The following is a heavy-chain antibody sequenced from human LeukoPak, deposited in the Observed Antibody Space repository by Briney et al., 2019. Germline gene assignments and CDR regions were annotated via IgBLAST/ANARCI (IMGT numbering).Heavy chain of an antibody. CDR1: GYSFTSYW. Sequence: GESLKISCKGSGYSFTSYWIGWVRQMPGKGLEWMGIIYPGDSDTRYSPSFQGQVTISADKSISTAYLQWSSLKASDTAMYYCARTYYDYVWGSYRPIDYWGQGTLVTVPS. V-gene: IGHV5-51*01. D-gene: IGHD3-16*02. J-gene: IGHJ4*02. CDR3: ARTYYDYVWGSYRPIDY. CDR2: IYPGDSDT.